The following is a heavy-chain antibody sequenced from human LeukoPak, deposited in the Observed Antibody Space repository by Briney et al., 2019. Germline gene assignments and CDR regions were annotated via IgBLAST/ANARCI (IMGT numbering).Heavy chain of an antibody. V-gene: IGHV4-59*01. J-gene: IGHJ4*02. CDR3: AREDCSGDGCYSFDY. D-gene: IGHD2-15*01. Sequence: PSETLSLTCTVSGGSIGSYYWSWIRQPPGKGLEWIGYIYYSGSTNYNPSLKSRVTISVDTSKNQFSLKLSSVTAADTAVYYCAREDCSGDGCYSFDYWGQGTLVTVFS. CDR2: IYYSGST. CDR1: GGSIGSYY.